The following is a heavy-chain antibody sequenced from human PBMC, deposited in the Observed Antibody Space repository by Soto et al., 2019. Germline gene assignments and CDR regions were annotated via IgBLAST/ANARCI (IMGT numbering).Heavy chain of an antibody. CDR2: INAGNGNT. D-gene: IGHD3-10*01. CDR1: GYTFTSYA. CDR3: AGDRPQWFGESYGMDV. Sequence: GASVKVSCKASGYTFTSYAMHWVRQAPGQRLEWMGWINAGNGNTKYSQKFQGRVTITRDTSASTAYMELSSLRSEDTAVYYCAGDRPQWFGESYGMDVWGQGTTVTVS. V-gene: IGHV1-3*01. J-gene: IGHJ6*02.